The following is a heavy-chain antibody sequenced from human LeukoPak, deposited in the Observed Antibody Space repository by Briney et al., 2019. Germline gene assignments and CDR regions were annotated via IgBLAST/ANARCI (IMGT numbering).Heavy chain of an antibody. J-gene: IGHJ5*02. Sequence: GGSLRLSCAASGFTFSHAWMTWVRQAPGKGLEWVGRIKSRTDGGTTDYAAPVKGRFTISRDDSKNTLYLQMNSLKIEDTAVYYCTTEDIVVVVGAYDPWGQGTLVTVSS. CDR2: IKSRTDGGTT. D-gene: IGHD2-15*01. V-gene: IGHV3-15*01. CDR1: GFTFSHAW. CDR3: TTEDIVVVVGAYDP.